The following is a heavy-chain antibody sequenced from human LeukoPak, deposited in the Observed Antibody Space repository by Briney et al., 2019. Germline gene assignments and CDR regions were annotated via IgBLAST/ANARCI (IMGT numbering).Heavy chain of an antibody. V-gene: IGHV4-31*03. J-gene: IGHJ4*02. CDR3: ARGRTEMATTNPENFDY. D-gene: IGHD5-24*01. CDR2: IYYSGST. Sequence: SETLSLTCTVSGGSISSGGYYWSWLRQHPGKGLEWIGYIYYSGSTYYNPSLKSRVTISVDTSKNQFSLKLSSVTAADTAVYYCARGRTEMATTNPENFDYWGQGTLVTVSS. CDR1: GGSISSGGYY.